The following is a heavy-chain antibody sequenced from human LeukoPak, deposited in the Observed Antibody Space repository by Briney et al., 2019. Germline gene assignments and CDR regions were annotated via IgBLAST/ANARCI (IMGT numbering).Heavy chain of an antibody. Sequence: GGSLRLSCVASGFTFTNYGMHWVRQAPGKGLEWVAAILYDGSKKYYADSVKGRFSIYRDNSKNTLYLQMNSLRAEDTAVYYCAKQSLADCIRCPFDSWGQGTLVTVSS. D-gene: IGHD2-15*01. V-gene: IGHV3-30*18. J-gene: IGHJ4*02. CDR3: AKQSLADCIRCPFDS. CDR2: ILYDGSKK. CDR1: GFTFTNYG.